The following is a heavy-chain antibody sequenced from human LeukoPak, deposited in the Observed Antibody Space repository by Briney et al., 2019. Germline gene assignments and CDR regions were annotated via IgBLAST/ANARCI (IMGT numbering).Heavy chain of an antibody. CDR3: ARDGDYGGNPDY. D-gene: IGHD4-23*01. J-gene: IGHJ4*02. CDR1: GFTFSSYS. CDR2: ITSRSSYI. V-gene: IGHV3-21*01. Sequence: GGSLRLSCAASGFTFSSYSMNWVRQAPGKGLEWVSSITSRSSYIYYADSVKGRFTISRDNAKNSLYLQMNSLRAEDTAVYYCARDGDYGGNPDYWGQGTLVTVSS.